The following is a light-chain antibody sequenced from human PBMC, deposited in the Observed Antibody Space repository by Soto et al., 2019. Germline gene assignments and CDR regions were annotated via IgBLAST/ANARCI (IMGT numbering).Light chain of an antibody. Sequence: DIQMTQSPSSLSASIGDRVTITCRASQTISTYLSWYQQKPGKAPKLLIYSASTLQSGVPSRFSGSGSGTDFTLTISSLQPEDFAVYYCQHYNNWPPYTSGQGTRLEIK. J-gene: IGKJ2*01. V-gene: IGKV1-39*01. CDR2: SAS. CDR3: QHYNNWPPYT. CDR1: QTISTY.